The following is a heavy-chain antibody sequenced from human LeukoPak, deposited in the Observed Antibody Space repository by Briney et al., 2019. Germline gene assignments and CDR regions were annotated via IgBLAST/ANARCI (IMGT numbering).Heavy chain of an antibody. J-gene: IGHJ4*02. CDR3: ARQLDLELWNGALDY. V-gene: IGHV5-51*01. Sequence: GESLKISCKGSGYSFTSYWIGWVRQMPGKGLEWMGIIYPGDSDTRYSPSFQGQVTISADKSISTAYLQWSSLKASDTAMYYCARQLDLELWNGALDYWGQGTLVTVSS. D-gene: IGHD1-1*01. CDR1: GYSFTSYW. CDR2: IYPGDSDT.